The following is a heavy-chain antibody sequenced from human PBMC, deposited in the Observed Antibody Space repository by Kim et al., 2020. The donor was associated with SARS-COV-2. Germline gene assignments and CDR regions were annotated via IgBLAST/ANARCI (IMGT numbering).Heavy chain of an antibody. CDR2: ISAYNGNT. Sequence: ASVKVSCKPSGYTFTSYGISWVRQAPGQGLEWMGWISAYNGNTNYAQKLQGRVTMTTDTSTSTAYMELRSLRSDDTAVYYCARDKQQLGWFDPWGQGTLVTVSS. CDR1: GYTFTSYG. CDR3: ARDKQQLGWFDP. D-gene: IGHD6-13*01. V-gene: IGHV1-18*01. J-gene: IGHJ5*02.